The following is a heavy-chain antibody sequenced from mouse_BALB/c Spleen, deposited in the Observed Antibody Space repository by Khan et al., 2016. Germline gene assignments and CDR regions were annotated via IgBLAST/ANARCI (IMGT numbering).Heavy chain of an antibody. J-gene: IGHJ4*01. CDR2: IYPGDGDT. CDR3: ARQLGLYAYYYAMDY. Sequence: QVQLQQSGAELARPGASVKLSCKASGYTFTSYWMQWVKQRPGQGLEWIGAIYPGDGDTRYTQKFKGKATLTADKSSSTAYMQLSSLASEDSAVYYCARQLGLYAYYYAMDYWGQGTSVTVSS. D-gene: IGHD3-2*01. V-gene: IGHV1-87*01. CDR1: GYTFTSYW.